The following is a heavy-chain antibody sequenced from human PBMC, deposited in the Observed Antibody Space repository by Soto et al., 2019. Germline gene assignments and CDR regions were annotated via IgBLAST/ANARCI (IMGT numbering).Heavy chain of an antibody. CDR3: ALRRDGYKRWFDP. V-gene: IGHV4-59*01. J-gene: IGHJ5*02. CDR2: IYYSGST. CDR1: GGSISSYY. Sequence: PSETLSLTCAVSGGSISSYYWSWIRQPPGKGLEWIGYIYYSGSTNYNPSLKSRVTISVDTSKNQFSLKLSSVTAADTAVYYCALRRDGYKRWFDPWGHGTLVTVSS. D-gene: IGHD5-12*01.